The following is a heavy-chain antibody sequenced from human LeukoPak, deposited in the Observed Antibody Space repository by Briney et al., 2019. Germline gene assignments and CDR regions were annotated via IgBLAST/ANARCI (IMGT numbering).Heavy chain of an antibody. CDR1: GFTFSSYA. CDR2: ISYDGSNK. CDR3: ARVVYCSGGSCYSGPFYDY. V-gene: IGHV3-30*04. Sequence: GRSLRLSCAASGFTFSSYAMHWVRQAPGKGLEGVAVISYDGSNKYYADSVKGRFTISRDNSKNTLYLQMNSLRAEDTAVYYCARVVYCSGGSCYSGPFYDYWGQGTLVTVSS. D-gene: IGHD2-15*01. J-gene: IGHJ4*02.